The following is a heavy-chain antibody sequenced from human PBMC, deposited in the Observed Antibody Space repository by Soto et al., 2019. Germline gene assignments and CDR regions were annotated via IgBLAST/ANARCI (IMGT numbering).Heavy chain of an antibody. V-gene: IGHV3-23*01. J-gene: IGHJ3*02. D-gene: IGHD3-10*02. CDR3: AKDGMSGDARDAFDI. CDR1: GFTFSSYS. CDR2: ISGSGGRT. Sequence: GGSLRLSCAASGFTFSSYSMSWVRQAPGKGLEWVSAISGSGGRTYYADSMKGRFTISRDNYKNTLYLQMNSLRAEDTAVYYCAKDGMSGDARDAFDIWGQGTMVTVSS.